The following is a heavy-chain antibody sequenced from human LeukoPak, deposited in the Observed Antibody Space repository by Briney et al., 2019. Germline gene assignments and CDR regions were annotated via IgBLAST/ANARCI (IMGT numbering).Heavy chain of an antibody. CDR2: ITRSGTDI. D-gene: IGHD2/OR15-2a*01. V-gene: IGHV3-21*06. CDR1: GFSFNSFS. J-gene: IGHJ4*02. Sequence: GGSLRLSCAASGFSFNSFSMNWVRQAPGRGLEWVSYITRSGTDIYYVDSVRGRFTISRDNARNSLYLQMDSLTAEDTAIYYCARVFDVDYFSATGYSDYWGQGVLVTVSS. CDR3: ARVFDVDYFSATGYSDY.